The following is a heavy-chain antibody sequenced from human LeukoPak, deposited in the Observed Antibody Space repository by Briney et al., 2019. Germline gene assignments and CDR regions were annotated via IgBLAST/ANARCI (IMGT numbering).Heavy chain of an antibody. J-gene: IGHJ6*02. CDR1: GFTFNSYG. Sequence: GRSLRLSCEASGFTFNSYGIHWVRQAPGKGLEWVAIIWNDGSDKYYADSVKGRFTISRDNSKNTLYLQMNSLRAEDTAVYYCARSGSTYYYGMDVWGQGTTVTVSS. D-gene: IGHD3-10*01. CDR2: IWNDGSDK. V-gene: IGHV3-33*01. CDR3: ARSGSTYYYGMDV.